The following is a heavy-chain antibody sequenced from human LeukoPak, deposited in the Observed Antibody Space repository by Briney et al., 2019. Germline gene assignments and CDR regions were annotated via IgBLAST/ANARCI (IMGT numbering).Heavy chain of an antibody. J-gene: IGHJ3*02. CDR1: DYTFINYG. V-gene: IGHV1-18*01. CDR3: AREHRLIEMATISDAFDI. CDR2: ISGYNGNT. Sequence: ASVKVSCKTSDYTFINYGISWVRQAPGQGLEWMGWISGYNGNTNYAQKLQGRVTMTRDTSISTAYMELSRLRSDDTAVYYCAREHRLIEMATISDAFDIWGQGTMVTVSS. D-gene: IGHD5-24*01.